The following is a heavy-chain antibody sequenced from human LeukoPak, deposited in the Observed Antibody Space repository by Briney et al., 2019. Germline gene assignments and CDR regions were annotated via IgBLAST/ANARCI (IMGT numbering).Heavy chain of an antibody. D-gene: IGHD3-10*01. V-gene: IGHV3-74*01. Sequence: GGSLTLACAASGFTLSSYWMHWVRQAPGKVLVWVSRMNSDGSSTSNAASVQGRFTISADNAKNTLYLQMNSLRAEDTAVYYCATGKAITMVRGVIDDMDVWGKGTTVTVSS. CDR3: ATGKAITMVRGVIDDMDV. CDR2: MNSDGSST. CDR1: GFTLSSYW. J-gene: IGHJ6*04.